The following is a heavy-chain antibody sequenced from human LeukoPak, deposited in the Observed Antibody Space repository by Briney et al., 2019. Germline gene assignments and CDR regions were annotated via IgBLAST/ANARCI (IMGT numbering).Heavy chain of an antibody. V-gene: IGHV1-69*04. CDR1: GGTFSSYA. CDR2: IIPILGIA. Sequence: SVKVSCKASGGTFSSYAISWVRQAPGQGLEWMGRIIPILGIANYAQKFQGRVTITADKSTSTAYMELSSLRSEDTAVYYCARVPDIVATIRFDYYYGMDVWGQGTTVTVSS. D-gene: IGHD5-12*01. J-gene: IGHJ6*02. CDR3: ARVPDIVATIRFDYYYGMDV.